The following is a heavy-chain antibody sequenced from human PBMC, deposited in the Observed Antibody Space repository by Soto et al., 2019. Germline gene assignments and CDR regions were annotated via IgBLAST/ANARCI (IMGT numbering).Heavy chain of an antibody. V-gene: IGHV1-2*02. J-gene: IGHJ5*02. CDR1: GYTFTGYY. Sequence: ASVKVSCKASGYTFTGYYMHWVRQAPGQGLEWMGWINPNSGGTNYAQKFQGRVTMTRDTSISTAYMELSRLRSDDTAVYYCAREATYYDILTGYWALDWFDPWGQGTLVTVSS. CDR2: INPNSGGT. CDR3: AREATYYDILTGYWALDWFDP. D-gene: IGHD3-9*01.